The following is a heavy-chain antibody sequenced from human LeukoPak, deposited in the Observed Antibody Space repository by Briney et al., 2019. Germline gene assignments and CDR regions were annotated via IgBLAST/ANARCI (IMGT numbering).Heavy chain of an antibody. J-gene: IGHJ4*02. CDR2: INPNSGGT. Sequence: ASVKVSCKASGYTFTGYYMHWVRQAPGQGLEWMGWINPNSGGTNYAQKFQGRVTMTRDTSISTAYMELRSLRSDDTAVYYCARDSPRGSSGRAPFDYWGQGTLVTVSS. CDR3: ARDSPRGSSGRAPFDY. V-gene: IGHV1-2*02. D-gene: IGHD6-6*01. CDR1: GYTFTGYY.